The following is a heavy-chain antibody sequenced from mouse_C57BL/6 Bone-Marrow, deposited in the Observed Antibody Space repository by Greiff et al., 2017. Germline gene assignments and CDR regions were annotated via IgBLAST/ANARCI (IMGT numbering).Heavy chain of an antibody. V-gene: IGHV1-81*01. CDR2: IYPRSGNT. CDR3: ARSSCDGSSRYYAMDN. CDR1: GYTFTSYG. Sequence: VQLQQSGAELARPGASVKLSCKASGYTFTSYGISWVKQRTGQGLEWIGEIYPRSGNTYYNEKFKGKATLTADKSSSTAYMELRSLTSEDSAVYFCARSSCDGSSRYYAMDNWGQGTSVTVSS. D-gene: IGHD1-1*01. J-gene: IGHJ4*01.